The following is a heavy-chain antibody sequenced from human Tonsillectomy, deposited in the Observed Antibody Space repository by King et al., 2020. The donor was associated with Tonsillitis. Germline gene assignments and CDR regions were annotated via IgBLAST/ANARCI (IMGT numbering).Heavy chain of an antibody. J-gene: IGHJ4*02. CDR3: AGGLVGYCSGGSCYSLDY. V-gene: IGHV1-3*01. D-gene: IGHD2-15*01. Sequence: QLVQSGAEVKKPGASVKVSCKASGYTFTSYAMHWVRQAPGQRLEWMGWINAGNGNTKYSQKFQGRVTITRDTSASTAYMELSSLRSEDTAVYYCAGGLVGYCSGGSCYSLDYWGQGTLVTVSS. CDR1: GYTFTSYA. CDR2: INAGNGNT.